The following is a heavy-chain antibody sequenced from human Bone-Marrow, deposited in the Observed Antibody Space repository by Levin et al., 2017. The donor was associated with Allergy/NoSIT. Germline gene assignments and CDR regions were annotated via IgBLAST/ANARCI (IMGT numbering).Heavy chain of an antibody. V-gene: IGHV6-1*01. Sequence: SETLSLTCAISGDSLYTNGVAWNWIRQSPSRGLEWLGRTYFRSKWSNDYAPSVKSRITINPDTYQSQFSLQLNSVIPEDTAVYYCARSRNNAFDIWGQGTIVTVSS. CDR3: ARSRNNAFDI. CDR2: TYFRSKWSN. CDR1: GDSLYTNGVA. D-gene: IGHD1-14*01. J-gene: IGHJ3*02.